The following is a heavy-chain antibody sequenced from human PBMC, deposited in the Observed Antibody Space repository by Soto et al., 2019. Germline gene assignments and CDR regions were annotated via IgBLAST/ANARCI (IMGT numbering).Heavy chain of an antibody. V-gene: IGHV3-33*01. CDR2: IWYDGSNK. D-gene: IGHD3-10*01. Sequence: PGGSLRLSCAGPGFSLSTYDMHWVRQSPGKGLEWVALIWYDGSNKYDADSVKGRFNISRDNSKHTVSLQMNSLRAEDTAVYYCARDAMVRALHPPDYWGQRPLATAS. J-gene: IGHJ4*02. CDR3: ARDAMVRALHPPDY. CDR1: GFSLSTYD.